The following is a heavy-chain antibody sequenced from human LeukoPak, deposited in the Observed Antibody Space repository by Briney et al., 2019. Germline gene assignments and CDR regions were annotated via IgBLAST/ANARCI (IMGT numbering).Heavy chain of an antibody. D-gene: IGHD4-17*01. Sequence: ASVKVSCKASGYTFTDYYIHWVRQAPGQGLEWMGWINPNSGGTKYAQRFQGRVTMTRDTSLSTAYIDLSRLKSDDTAVYYCATAKERGTSGDNDAFDMWGQGTMITVSS. J-gene: IGHJ3*02. V-gene: IGHV1-2*02. CDR2: INPNSGGT. CDR1: GYTFTDYY. CDR3: ATAKERGTSGDNDAFDM.